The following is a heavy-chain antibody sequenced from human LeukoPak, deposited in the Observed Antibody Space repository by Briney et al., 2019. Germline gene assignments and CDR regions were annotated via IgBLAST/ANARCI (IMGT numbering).Heavy chain of an antibody. CDR3: AREYCSSTSCDDAFDI. J-gene: IGHJ3*02. V-gene: IGHV3-21*01. D-gene: IGHD2-2*01. Sequence: PGGSLRLSCAASGFTFSSYSMNWVRQAPGKGLEWVSSISSSSSYIYYADSVKGRFTTSRDNAKNSLYLQMNSLRAEDTAVYYCAREYCSSTSCDDAFDIWGQGTMVTVSS. CDR2: ISSSSSYI. CDR1: GFTFSSYS.